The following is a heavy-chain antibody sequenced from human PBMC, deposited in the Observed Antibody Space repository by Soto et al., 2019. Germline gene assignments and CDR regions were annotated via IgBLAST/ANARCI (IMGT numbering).Heavy chain of an antibody. CDR3: DTGGGRLPNSNLRGLYFDY. Sequence: SETLSLTCSVSGGSIRGSYCSWIRQPPEKGLEGIASISYTGSATHNPSLKSRVSVSVYTTENPGSLTLTPVTAADTANYSCDTGGGRLPNSNLRGLYFDYWGQGALVTVSS. J-gene: IGHJ4*02. D-gene: IGHD6-25*01. CDR2: ISYTGSA. CDR1: GGSIRGSY. V-gene: IGHV4-59*01.